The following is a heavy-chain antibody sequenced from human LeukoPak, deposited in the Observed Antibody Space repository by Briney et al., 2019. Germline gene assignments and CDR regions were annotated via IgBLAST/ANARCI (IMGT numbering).Heavy chain of an antibody. J-gene: IGHJ4*02. Sequence: ASVKVSCKASGYTFTSYGITWVRQAPGQGLEWMGWMSIYNGNTNYAQKLQGRVTMTTDTSTSTAYMELRGLRPDDTAIYNCTRDREAAGQKLTDYWGQGTLVTVSS. CDR1: GYTFTSYG. CDR3: TRDREAAGQKLTDY. D-gene: IGHD6-13*01. CDR2: MSIYNGNT. V-gene: IGHV1-18*01.